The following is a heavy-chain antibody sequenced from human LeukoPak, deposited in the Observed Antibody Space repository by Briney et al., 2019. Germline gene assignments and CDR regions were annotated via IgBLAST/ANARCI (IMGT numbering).Heavy chain of an antibody. Sequence: GGSLRLSCAASGFTFTSYAMSWVRQAPGKGLEWVSVISSGGSSTYYADSVKGRFTISRDNSKNTLYLQMNSLRGEDTAVYYCAKESGQLDVWGKGTTVTVSS. CDR2: ISSGGSST. CDR3: AKESGQLDV. CDR1: GFTFTSYA. V-gene: IGHV3-23*01. D-gene: IGHD3-3*01. J-gene: IGHJ6*04.